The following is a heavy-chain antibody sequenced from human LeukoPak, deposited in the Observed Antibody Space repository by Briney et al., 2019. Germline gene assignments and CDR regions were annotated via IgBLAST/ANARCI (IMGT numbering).Heavy chain of an antibody. Sequence: GGSLRLSCAASGFTFSSYAMSWVRQAPGTGLEWVSAISGSGGSTYYADSVKGRFTISRDNSKNTLYLQMNSLRAEDTAVYYCARGRIAAAGTDFDYWGQGTLVTVSS. V-gene: IGHV3-23*01. CDR1: GFTFSSYA. CDR2: ISGSGGST. D-gene: IGHD6-13*01. J-gene: IGHJ4*02. CDR3: ARGRIAAAGTDFDY.